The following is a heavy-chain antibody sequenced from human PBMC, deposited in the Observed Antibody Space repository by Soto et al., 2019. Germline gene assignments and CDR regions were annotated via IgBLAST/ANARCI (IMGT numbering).Heavy chain of an antibody. CDR2: IYYSGST. CDR1: GGSIKNYY. V-gene: IGHV4-59*12. CDR3: ARDFDVNTALDYWYFDL. D-gene: IGHD5-18*01. J-gene: IGHJ2*01. Sequence: QVQLQESGPGLVRPSETLSLTCSVSGGSIKNYYWNWIRQAPGKGLEWIGYIYYSGSTNYHPSLRGRVTISVDTSTNHFSLKLNSVTAADTAVYYCARDFDVNTALDYWYFDLWGRGTLVTVSS.